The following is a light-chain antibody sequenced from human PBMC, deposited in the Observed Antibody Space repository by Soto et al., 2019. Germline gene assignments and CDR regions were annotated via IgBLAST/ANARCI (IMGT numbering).Light chain of an antibody. V-gene: IGLV2-23*01. J-gene: IGLJ1*01. Sequence: QSALTQPAAVSGSPGQSITISCTGTSSDVGRYNLVSWYHQHPGKAPKLIIYEDTKRPSGVSNRFSGSKSGNTASLTISGLQAEDEADYYCCSYAGSSTSYNYVFGTGTELTVL. CDR2: EDT. CDR3: CSYAGSSTSYNYV. CDR1: SSDVGRYNL.